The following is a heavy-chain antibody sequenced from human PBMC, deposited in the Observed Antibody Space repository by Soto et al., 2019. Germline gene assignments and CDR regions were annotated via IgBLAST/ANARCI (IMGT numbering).Heavy chain of an antibody. J-gene: IGHJ4*02. CDR1: AFTFSSYS. Sequence: GGPLRLSCADSAFTFSSYSMNWVRQPPRNGIKCVSYIRTRSHSNDYADSVNGRFTVSRDNAKSSLFLQMRSLRDEDTAVYFCARAQSFGGHSPFDYCRKGSLGT. CDR2: IRTRSHSN. V-gene: IGHV3-48*02. CDR3: ARAQSFGGHSPFDY. D-gene: IGHD3-16*01.